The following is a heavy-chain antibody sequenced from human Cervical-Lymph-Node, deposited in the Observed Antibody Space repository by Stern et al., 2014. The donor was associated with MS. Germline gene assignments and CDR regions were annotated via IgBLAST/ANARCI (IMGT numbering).Heavy chain of an antibody. CDR1: GYTFRSYF. CDR2: INPRGGNT. CDR3: AREPNYRGSYYRDYYNFYGMDV. Sequence: VQLVESGAEVKEPGASVNVSCEASGYTFRSYFIHWVRQAPGQGLEGMGVINPRGGNTRDAQKFQGRVIMSRDMSTSTVYMDLSSLKSEDTAVFYCAREPNYRGSYYRDYYNFYGMDVWGQGTTVTVSS. D-gene: IGHD3-10*01. V-gene: IGHV1-46*01. J-gene: IGHJ6*02.